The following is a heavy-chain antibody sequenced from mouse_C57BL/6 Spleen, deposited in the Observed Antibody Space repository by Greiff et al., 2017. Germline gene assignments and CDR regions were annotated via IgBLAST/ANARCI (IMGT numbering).Heavy chain of an antibody. CDR1: GYTFTSYT. CDR3: ARSPITTVVATDAMDY. D-gene: IGHD1-1*01. CDR2: INPSGGYT. J-gene: IGHJ4*01. Sequence: SGAELARPGASVKMSCKASGYTFTSYTMHWVKQRPGQGLEWIGYINPSGGYTKYNEKFKDKATLTADKSSSPAYMQLSSLTSEACAVYYCARSPITTVVATDAMDYWGQGTSVTVSS. V-gene: IGHV1-4*01.